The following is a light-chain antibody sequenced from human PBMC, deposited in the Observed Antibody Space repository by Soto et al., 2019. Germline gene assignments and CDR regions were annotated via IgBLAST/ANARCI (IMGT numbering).Light chain of an antibody. CDR1: QGISSY. CDR3: QQLKSYPPT. CDR2: AAS. Sequence: LTQSPSSLSASVGDRVTITCRASQGISSYLAWYQQKPGKAPKLLIYAASTLQSGVPLRFSGSGSGTDFTLTISSLQPEDFATYYCQQLKSYPPTFGQGTKVEIK. J-gene: IGKJ1*01. V-gene: IGKV1-9*01.